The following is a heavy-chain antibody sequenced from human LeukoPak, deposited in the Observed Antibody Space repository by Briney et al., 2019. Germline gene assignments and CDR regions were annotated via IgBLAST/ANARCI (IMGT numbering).Heavy chain of an antibody. CDR2: IYHSRST. Sequence: SETLSLTCTVSGGSISTYYWSWIRQPPGKGMEWIGYIYHSRSTKYNPSLKSRVTISVDTSKNQFSLKLSSVTAADTAVYYCARGVGIQLWFARLWFDPWGQGTLVTVSS. CDR3: ARGVGIQLWFARLWFDP. V-gene: IGHV4-59*12. CDR1: GGSISTYY. J-gene: IGHJ5*02. D-gene: IGHD5-18*01.